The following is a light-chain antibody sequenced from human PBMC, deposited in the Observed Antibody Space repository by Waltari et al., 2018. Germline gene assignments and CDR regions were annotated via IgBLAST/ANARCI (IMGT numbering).Light chain of an antibody. J-gene: IGLJ1*01. V-gene: IGLV2-8*01. Sequence: QSALTQPPSASGPPGQSVTISCPGTSSDVGAYTYVSWYQQHPGKGPKLMIYEVTKRPPGVPDRFSGSKSGNTASLTVSGLQAEDEADYYCTSYAGSKNVFGTGTKVTVL. CDR2: EVT. CDR1: SSDVGAYTY. CDR3: TSYAGSKNV.